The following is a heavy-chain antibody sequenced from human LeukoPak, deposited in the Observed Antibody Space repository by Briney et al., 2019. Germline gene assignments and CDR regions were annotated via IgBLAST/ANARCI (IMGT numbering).Heavy chain of an antibody. CDR3: ARRRAHYYDSSGYYSRPQKTFDI. Sequence: PSETLSLTCAVYGGSFSGYYWSWIRQPPGKGLEWIGEINHSGSTNYNPSLKSRVTISVDTSKNQFSLKVNSVTAADTAIYYCARRRAHYYDSSGYYSRPQKTFDIWGQGTMVTVSS. D-gene: IGHD3-22*01. CDR1: GGSFSGYY. CDR2: INHSGST. J-gene: IGHJ3*02. V-gene: IGHV4-34*01.